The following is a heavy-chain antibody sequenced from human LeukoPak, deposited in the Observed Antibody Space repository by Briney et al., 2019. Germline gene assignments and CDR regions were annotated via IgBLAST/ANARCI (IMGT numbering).Heavy chain of an antibody. CDR2: INPSGGST. CDR1: GYTFTSYY. Sequence: ASVTVSCKASGYTFTSYYMHWVRQAPGQGLEWMGIINPSGGSTSYAQKFQGRVTMTRDMSTSTVYMELSSLRSEDTAVYYCARGGDIVVVTAIVAFDYWGQGTLVTVSS. CDR3: ARGGDIVVVTAIVAFDY. J-gene: IGHJ4*02. V-gene: IGHV1-46*01. D-gene: IGHD2-21*02.